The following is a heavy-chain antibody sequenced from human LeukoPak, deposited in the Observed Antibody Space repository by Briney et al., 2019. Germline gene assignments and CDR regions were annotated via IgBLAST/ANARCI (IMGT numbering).Heavy chain of an antibody. D-gene: IGHD6-13*01. V-gene: IGHV1-18*01. CDR2: ISAHNGNT. CDR3: AREVGSSWSTTPYNWFDP. Sequence: ASVKVSCKASGYIFTSYNIYWVRQAPGQGLEWMGWISAHNGNTNYAQKLQGRVTMTTDTSTSTAYMELRSLRSDDTAVYYCAREVGSSWSTTPYNWFDPWGQGTLVTVSS. J-gene: IGHJ5*02. CDR1: GYIFTSYN.